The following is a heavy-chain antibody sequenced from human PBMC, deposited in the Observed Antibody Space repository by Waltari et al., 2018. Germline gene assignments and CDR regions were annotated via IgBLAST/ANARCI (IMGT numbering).Heavy chain of an antibody. Sequence: EVQLVESGGGLVKPGGSLRLSCAASGFTFLNYTMNWVRQAPGKGLEWVSSITSSSSSIYYADSMKGRFTISRDNAKNSLYLQVNSLRAEDTAVYYCARDYGAPAFDIWGQGTMVTVSS. J-gene: IGHJ3*02. D-gene: IGHD3-10*01. V-gene: IGHV3-21*01. CDR3: ARDYGAPAFDI. CDR2: ITSSSSSI. CDR1: GFTFLNYT.